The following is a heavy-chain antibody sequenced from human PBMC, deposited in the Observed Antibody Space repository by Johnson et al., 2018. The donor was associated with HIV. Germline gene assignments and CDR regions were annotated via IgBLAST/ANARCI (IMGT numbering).Heavy chain of an antibody. CDR3: AREGLEPAVYDAFDI. D-gene: IGHD1-1*01. CDR2: MSYDGTNQYFGSNK. Sequence: QVQLVESGGGLVQPGGSLRLSCAASGFTVSSNYMSWVRQAPGKGLEWVAVMSYDGTNQYFGSNKHYADSVKGRFTISRDNSKNTLYLQMNSLRAEDTAVYYCAREGLEPAVYDAFDIWGQGTMVTVSS. CDR1: GFTVSSNY. J-gene: IGHJ3*02. V-gene: IGHV3-30-3*01.